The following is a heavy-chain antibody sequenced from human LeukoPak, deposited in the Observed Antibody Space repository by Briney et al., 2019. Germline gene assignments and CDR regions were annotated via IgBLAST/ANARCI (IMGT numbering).Heavy chain of an antibody. CDR3: ALAPAGNFDY. V-gene: IGHV4-38-2*02. CDR2: IYHSGST. J-gene: IGHJ4*02. D-gene: IGHD6-19*01. Sequence: SETLSLTCTVSGYSISSGYYWGWIRQPPGQGLEWIGSIYHSGSTNYNPSLKSRVTISVDTSKNQFSLKLSSVTAADTAVYYCALAPAGNFDYWGQGTLVTVSS. CDR1: GYSISSGYY.